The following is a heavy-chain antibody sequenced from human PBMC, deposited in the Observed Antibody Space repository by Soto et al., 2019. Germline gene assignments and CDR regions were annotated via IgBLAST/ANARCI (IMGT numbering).Heavy chain of an antibody. D-gene: IGHD3-22*01. CDR2: ITSSGTTI. V-gene: IGHV3-48*03. CDR3: ASSPYFYDTSGRLYYFDY. Sequence: PGGSLRLSCAASGFTFSSYEMNWVRQAPGKGLEWVSYITSSGTTIYYADSVKGRFTISRDNAKNSLYLQMNSLRAEDTAVYYCASSPYFYDTSGRLYYFDYWGQGTLVTVYS. J-gene: IGHJ4*02. CDR1: GFTFSSYE.